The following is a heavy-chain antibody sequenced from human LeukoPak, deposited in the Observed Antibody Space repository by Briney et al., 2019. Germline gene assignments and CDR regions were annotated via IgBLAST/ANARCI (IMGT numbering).Heavy chain of an antibody. CDR3: AKLAKYFYGSETYYFFEH. Sequence: GGSLRLSCAASGFTFSSYAMHWVRQAPGKGLEWVAVISYDGSNKYYADSVKGRFTISRDNAKNSLYLQMNSLRVEDTAVYYCAKLAKYFYGSETYYFFEHWGQGTPVTASS. D-gene: IGHD3-10*01. V-gene: IGHV3-30*04. CDR1: GFTFSSYA. CDR2: ISYDGSNK. J-gene: IGHJ4*02.